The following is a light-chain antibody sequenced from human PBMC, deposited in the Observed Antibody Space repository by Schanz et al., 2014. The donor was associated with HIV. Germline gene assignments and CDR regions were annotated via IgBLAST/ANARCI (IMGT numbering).Light chain of an antibody. Sequence: QFALTQPPSASGSPGQSVTVSCTGDTTDVGAYKYVSWYQQHPGKAPKLIIYEDTKRPSAVPDRFSGSRSGDTASLTISGLQAEDEADYYCCSYAGSYTFVVFGGGTKPTVL. J-gene: IGLJ3*02. CDR3: CSYAGSYTFVV. V-gene: IGLV2-8*01. CDR1: TTDVGAYKY. CDR2: EDT.